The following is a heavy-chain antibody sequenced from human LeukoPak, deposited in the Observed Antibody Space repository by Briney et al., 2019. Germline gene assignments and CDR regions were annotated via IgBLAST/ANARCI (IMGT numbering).Heavy chain of an antibody. CDR2: IYYSGTT. D-gene: IGHD4-17*01. Sequence: PSETLSVTRAVSGGSINSGVFSWSWIRQPPSKGLEWIGYIYYSGTTSYNPSLKSRVTISVDNVKNEFALKLKAVTAADTAVYYCTGETIYDYGDYEGAFETWGQGTMVTVSS. CDR1: GGSINSGVFS. CDR3: TGETIYDYGDYEGAFET. V-gene: IGHV4-30-2*01. J-gene: IGHJ3*02.